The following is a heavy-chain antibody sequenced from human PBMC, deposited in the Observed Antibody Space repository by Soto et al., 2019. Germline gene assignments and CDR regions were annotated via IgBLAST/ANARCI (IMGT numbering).Heavy chain of an antibody. CDR1: GFTFSSYA. CDR2: ISGSGGST. J-gene: IGHJ3*02. Sequence: EVQLLESGGGLVQPGGSLRLSCAASGFTFSSYAMSWVRQAPGKGLEWVSAISGSGGSTYYADSVKGRFTISRDNSKYTLYLQMNSLRAEDTAVYYCAKGLKSFTFGGALDIWCQGTMLTVSS. D-gene: IGHD3-16*01. V-gene: IGHV3-23*01. CDR3: AKGLKSFTFGGALDI.